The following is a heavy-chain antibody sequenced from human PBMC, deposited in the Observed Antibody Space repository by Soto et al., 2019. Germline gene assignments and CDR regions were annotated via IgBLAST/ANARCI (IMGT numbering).Heavy chain of an antibody. Sequence: ASVKVSCKASGYTFTSYAMHWVRQAPGQRLEWMGWINAGNGNTKYSQKFQGRVTITRDTSASTAYMELSSLRSEDTAVYYCARVPADYGDYDYSYMDVWGKGTTVTVSS. V-gene: IGHV1-3*01. D-gene: IGHD4-17*01. J-gene: IGHJ6*03. CDR1: GYTFTSYA. CDR2: INAGNGNT. CDR3: ARVPADYGDYDYSYMDV.